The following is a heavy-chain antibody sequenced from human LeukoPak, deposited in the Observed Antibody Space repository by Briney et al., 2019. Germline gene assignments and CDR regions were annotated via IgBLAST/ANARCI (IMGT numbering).Heavy chain of an antibody. J-gene: IGHJ4*02. Sequence: QSGGSLRLSCAAAGFTFSSYAMHWVRQAPGKGLEWVAVISYDGSNKYYADSVKGRFTISRDNSKNTLYLQMNSLRAEDTAVYYCARVNYIADFDYWGQGTLVTVSS. CDR2: ISYDGSNK. CDR1: GFTFSSYA. D-gene: IGHD4-11*01. CDR3: ARVNYIADFDY. V-gene: IGHV3-30-3*01.